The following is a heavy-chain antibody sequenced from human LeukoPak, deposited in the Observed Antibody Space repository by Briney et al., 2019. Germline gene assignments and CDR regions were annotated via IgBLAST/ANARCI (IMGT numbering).Heavy chain of an antibody. Sequence: SETLSLTCTVSGGSISSYQWSWIRQPPGKGLEWIGNIYYSGSTNYNPSLESRVIISVDTSKNQFSLNLSSVTAADTAVYYCARDRRNTIMGATWVDYWGQGTLVTVSS. J-gene: IGHJ4*02. V-gene: IGHV4-59*12. CDR1: GGSISSYQ. CDR2: IYYSGST. D-gene: IGHD1-26*01. CDR3: ARDRRNTIMGATWVDY.